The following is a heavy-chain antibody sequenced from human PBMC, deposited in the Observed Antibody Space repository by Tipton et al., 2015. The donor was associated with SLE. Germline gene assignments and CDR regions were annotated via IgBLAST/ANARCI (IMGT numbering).Heavy chain of an antibody. D-gene: IGHD3-3*01. J-gene: IGHJ4*02. CDR3: ARHGVFGVVISYYFDY. CDR2: IYYSGRT. Sequence: LRLSCTVSGSSISSHYWSWIRQPPGKGLEWIGYIYYSGRTNYNPSLKSRVTISVDTSKNQFSLKLNSVTAADTAVYYCARHGVFGVVISYYFDYWGQGTLVTVSS. V-gene: IGHV4-59*08. CDR1: GSSISSHY.